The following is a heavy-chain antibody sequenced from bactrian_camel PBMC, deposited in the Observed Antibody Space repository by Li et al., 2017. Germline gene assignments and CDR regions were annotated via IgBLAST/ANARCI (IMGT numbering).Heavy chain of an antibody. J-gene: IGHJ4*01. Sequence: HVQLVESGGGSVQAGGSLRLSCAASAPTGGPFHMAYFRQAPGEEREGVATISLETGDTDYADSVKDRFTISQDGAENTVYLQMNSLKPEDTAVYYCATDTLEIGAKAWNYWGQGTQVTVS. D-gene: IGHD2*01. CDR3: ATDTLEIGAKAWNY. V-gene: IGHV3-2*01. CDR1: APTGGPFH. CDR2: ISLETGDT.